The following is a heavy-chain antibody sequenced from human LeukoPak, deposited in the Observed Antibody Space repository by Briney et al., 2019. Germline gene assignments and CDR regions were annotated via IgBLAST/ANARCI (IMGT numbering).Heavy chain of an antibody. CDR2: IKQDESEK. V-gene: IGHV3-7*01. D-gene: IGHD1-26*01. CDR3: ARENIVGASKFYY. J-gene: IGHJ4*02. CDR1: GFTFSNYW. Sequence: GGSMRLSCAVSGFTFSNYWMSWVRKAPGKGLELVANIKQDESEKYYVDSVKGRFTISRDNAKSSLYLQMNSLRAEDTAIYYCARENIVGASKFYYWGQGTLVTVSS.